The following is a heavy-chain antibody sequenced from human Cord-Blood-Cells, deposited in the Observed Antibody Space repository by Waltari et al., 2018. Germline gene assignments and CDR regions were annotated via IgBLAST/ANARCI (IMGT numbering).Heavy chain of an antibody. CDR2: IRYDGSNK. D-gene: IGHD3-16*01. V-gene: IGHV3-30*02. J-gene: IGHJ6*02. CDR1: GFTFSSYG. Sequence: QVQLVESGGGVVQPGGSLRPSCAASGFTFSSYGMHWVRQAPGKGLEWVAFIRYDGSNKYYADSVKGRFTISRDNSKNTLYLQMNSLRAEDTAVYYCAKDTSYGMDVWGQGTTVTVSS. CDR3: AKDTSYGMDV.